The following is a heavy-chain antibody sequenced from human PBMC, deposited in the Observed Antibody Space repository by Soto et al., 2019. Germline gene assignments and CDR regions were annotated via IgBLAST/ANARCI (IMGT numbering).Heavy chain of an antibody. J-gene: IGHJ4*02. CDR3: ARGDPGAVVVAAYFDY. CDR1: GFTFSSYA. V-gene: IGHV3-64*01. CDR2: ISSNGGST. Sequence: EVQLVESGGGLVQPGGSLRLSCAASGFTFSSYAMHWVRQAPGKGLEYVSAISSNGGSTYYANSVKGRFTISRDNSKNTLYLQMGSLRAEDIAVYYCARGDPGAVVVAAYFDYWGQGTLVTVSS. D-gene: IGHD2-15*01.